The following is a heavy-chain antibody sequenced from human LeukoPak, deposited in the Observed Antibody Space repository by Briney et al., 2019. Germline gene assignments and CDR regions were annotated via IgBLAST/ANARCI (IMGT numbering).Heavy chain of an antibody. CDR2: INHSGST. CDR1: GGSSSGYY. D-gene: IGHD2-2*01. CDR3: ARGVPAAIFRYNWFDP. J-gene: IGHJ5*02. Sequence: PSETLSLTCAVYGGSSSGYYWSWIRQPPGKGLEWIGEINHSGSTNYNPSLKSRVTISVDTSKNQFSLKLSSVTAADTAVYYCARGVPAAIFRYNWFDPWGQGTLVTVSS. V-gene: IGHV4-34*01.